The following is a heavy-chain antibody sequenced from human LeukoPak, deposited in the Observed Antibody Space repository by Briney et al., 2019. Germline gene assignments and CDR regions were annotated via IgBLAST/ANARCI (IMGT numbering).Heavy chain of an antibody. J-gene: IGHJ3*02. V-gene: IGHV4-34*01. Sequence: PSETLSLTCAVYGGSFSGYYWSWIRQPPGKGLEWIGEINHSGSTNYNPSLKSRVTISVDTSKNQFSLKLSSVTAADTAVYYCARGSAAAAGAFDIWGQGTMVTVSS. CDR2: INHSGST. CDR1: GGSFSGYY. CDR3: ARGSAAAAGAFDI. D-gene: IGHD6-13*01.